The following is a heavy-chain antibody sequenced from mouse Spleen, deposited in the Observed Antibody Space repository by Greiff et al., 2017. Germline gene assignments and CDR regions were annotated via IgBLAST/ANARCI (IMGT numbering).Heavy chain of an antibody. CDR2: INSNGGST. CDR3: ARRTPYAMDY. V-gene: IGHV5-6-2*01. CDR1: GFTFSSYA. J-gene: IGHJ4*01. Sequence: EVKVVESGGGLVKPGGSLKLSCAASGFTFSSYAMSWVRQTPEKRLEWVAAINSNGGSTYYPDTVKDRFTISRDNAKNTLYLQMSSLRSEDTALYYCARRTPYAMDYWGQGTSVTVSS.